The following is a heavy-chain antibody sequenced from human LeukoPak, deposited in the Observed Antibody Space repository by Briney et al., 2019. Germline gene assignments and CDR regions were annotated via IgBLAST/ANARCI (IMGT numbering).Heavy chain of an antibody. CDR3: AKEGGRGYSCGPAHYFDN. CDR2: IIRRGGST. D-gene: IGHD5-18*01. CDR1: GFTFSSYA. J-gene: IGHJ4*02. V-gene: IGHV3-23*01. Sequence: GGSLRHSCAPSGFTFSSYAMNWVRQAPGKGLEWVSAIIRRGGSTYYADSVKGRFTISRDNSKNTLYLQMNRLRAEDTAVYYCAKEGGRGYSCGPAHYFDNCVWGTLVTVSS.